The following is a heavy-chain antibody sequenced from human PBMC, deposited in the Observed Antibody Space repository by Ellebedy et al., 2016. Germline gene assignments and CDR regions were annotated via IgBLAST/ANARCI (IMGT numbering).Heavy chain of an antibody. CDR3: ARQEGGIAAAETWWY. J-gene: IGHJ4*02. V-gene: IGHV5-51*01. CDR2: IYPGDSDT. D-gene: IGHD6-13*01. Sequence: GGSLRLXXKGSGYSFTSYWIGWVRQMPGKGLEWMGIIYPGDSDTRYSPSFQGQVTISADKSISTAYLQWSSLKASDTAMYYCARQEGGIAAAETWWYWGQGTLVTVSS. CDR1: GYSFTSYW.